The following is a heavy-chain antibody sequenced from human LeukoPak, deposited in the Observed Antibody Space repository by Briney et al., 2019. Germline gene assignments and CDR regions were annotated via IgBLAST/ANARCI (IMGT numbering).Heavy chain of an antibody. CDR1: GFTFSSSG. J-gene: IGHJ3*01. Sequence: PGGSLRLSCAASGFTFSSSGIHWVRQAPGKGLEWVAVIWYDGSNKYYADSVKGRFTISRDNSKNTLYLQMNSLRAEDTAVYYCAKDFEITFGGASGPSTWGQGTMVTVSS. D-gene: IGHD3-16*01. CDR2: IWYDGSNK. CDR3: AKDFEITFGGASGPST. V-gene: IGHV3-33*06.